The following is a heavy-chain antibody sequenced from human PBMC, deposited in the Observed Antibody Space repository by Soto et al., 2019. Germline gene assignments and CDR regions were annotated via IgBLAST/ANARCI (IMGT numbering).Heavy chain of an antibody. V-gene: IGHV3-23*01. Sequence: GGALRLSCAASGFTFSSYTMNWVRQAPGKGLEWVSGINSGGRTYYADTVKGRFTISRDDSKNTLYLQIISLRAEDTAVYYCAKDLRPVRVWDFGYWGQGTQGTV. J-gene: IGHJ4*02. CDR1: GFTFSSYT. D-gene: IGHD6-6*01. CDR3: AKDLRPVRVWDFGY. CDR2: INSGGRT.